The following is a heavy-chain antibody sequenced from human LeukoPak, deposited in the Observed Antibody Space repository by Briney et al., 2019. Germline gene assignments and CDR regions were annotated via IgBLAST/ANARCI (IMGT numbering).Heavy chain of an antibody. D-gene: IGHD3-3*01. Sequence: PGGSLRLSCAASGFTFSSYWMHWVRQAPGKGLVWVSRINTDGSSTSYADSVKGRFTISRDNAKNTLYLQMNSLRAEDTAVYYCVGTMDYYYYMDVWGKGPTVTVSS. CDR1: GFTFSSYW. J-gene: IGHJ6*03. V-gene: IGHV3-74*01. CDR3: VGTMDYYYYMDV. CDR2: INTDGSST.